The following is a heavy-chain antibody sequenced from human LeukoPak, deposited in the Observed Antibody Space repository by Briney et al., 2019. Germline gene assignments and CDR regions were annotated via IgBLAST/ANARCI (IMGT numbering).Heavy chain of an antibody. CDR1: GYSISSGYY. Sequence: PSETLSLTCTVSGYSISSGYYWGWIRQPPGKGLEWIGSIYHSGSTYYNPSLKSRVTISVDTSKNQFSLKLSSVTAADTAVYYCARAIEVGAMAPFDYWGQGTLVTVSS. J-gene: IGHJ4*02. CDR3: ARAIEVGAMAPFDY. CDR2: IYHSGST. D-gene: IGHD1-26*01. V-gene: IGHV4-38-2*02.